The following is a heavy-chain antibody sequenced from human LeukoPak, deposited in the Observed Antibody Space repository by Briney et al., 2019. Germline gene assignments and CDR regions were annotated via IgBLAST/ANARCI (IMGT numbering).Heavy chain of an antibody. V-gene: IGHV1-2*02. CDR2: INPNSGGT. D-gene: IGHD3-10*01. J-gene: IGHJ3*02. CDR1: GYTFTSYY. Sequence: VASVKVSCKASGYTFTSYYMHWVRQAPGQGLEWMGWINPNSGGTNYAQKFQGRVTMTRDTSISTAYMELSRLRSDDTAVYYCARGFGELGDYAFDIWGQGTMVTVSS. CDR3: ARGFGELGDYAFDI.